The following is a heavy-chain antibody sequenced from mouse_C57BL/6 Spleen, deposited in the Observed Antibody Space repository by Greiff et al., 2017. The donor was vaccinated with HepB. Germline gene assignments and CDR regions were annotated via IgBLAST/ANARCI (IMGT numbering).Heavy chain of an antibody. D-gene: IGHD1-1*01. CDR2: IYPGSGST. J-gene: IGHJ1*03. V-gene: IGHV1-55*01. CDR3: ARSITSVVARDWYFDV. Sequence: QVQLQQPGAELVKPGASVKMSCKASGYTFTSYWITWVKQRPGQGLEWIGDIYPGSGSTNYNEKFKSKATLTVDTSSSTAYMQLSSLTSEDSAVYYCARSITSVVARDWYFDVWGTGTTVTVSS. CDR1: GYTFTSYW.